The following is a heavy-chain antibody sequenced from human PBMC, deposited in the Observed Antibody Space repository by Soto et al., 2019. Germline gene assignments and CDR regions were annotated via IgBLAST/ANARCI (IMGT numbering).Heavy chain of an antibody. CDR1: GGSISSGGYY. J-gene: IGHJ4*02. Sequence: QVQLQESCPGLVKPSRTLSLTCTVSGGSISSGGYYWSWIRQHPGKGLEWIGYIDYSGSTYYNSFLKGRVTRSVDKSKYHFSLKLSSVTAADTAVYYCARGLSSTSPCPIGYWGQGTLVTGSS. CDR3: ARGLSSTSPCPIGY. CDR2: IDYSGST. D-gene: IGHD2-2*01. V-gene: IGHV4-31*03.